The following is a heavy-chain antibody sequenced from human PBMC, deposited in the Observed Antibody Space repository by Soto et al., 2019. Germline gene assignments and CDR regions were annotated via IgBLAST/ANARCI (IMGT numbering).Heavy chain of an antibody. Sequence: SETLSLTCAVYGGSFIGYYCSFIRHPPWKGLEWIGEINHSGSTNYNPSLKSRITISVDTSKNQFSLKLSSVTAADTAVYYCARTGYSSGWYKAAFDIWGQGTMVTVSS. J-gene: IGHJ3*02. V-gene: IGHV4-34*01. CDR1: GGSFIGYY. D-gene: IGHD6-19*01. CDR2: INHSGST. CDR3: ARTGYSSGWYKAAFDI.